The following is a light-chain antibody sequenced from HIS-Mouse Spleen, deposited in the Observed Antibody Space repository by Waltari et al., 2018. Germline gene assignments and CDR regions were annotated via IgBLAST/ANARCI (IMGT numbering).Light chain of an antibody. CDR1: RIGGKS. CDR2: DDS. J-gene: IGLJ3*02. Sequence: SYVLTQPPSVSVAPGPTARMTRGGKRIGGKSGHWYQQKPGQAPVLVVYDDSVRPSGIPERFSGSNSGNTATLTISRVEAGDEADYYCQVWDSSSDHRVFGGGTKLTVL. V-gene: IGLV3-21*02. CDR3: QVWDSSSDHRV.